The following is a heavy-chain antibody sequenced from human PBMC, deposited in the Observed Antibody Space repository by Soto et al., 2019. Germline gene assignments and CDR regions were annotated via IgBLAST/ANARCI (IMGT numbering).Heavy chain of an antibody. CDR1: GYTNTSYG. Sequence: ASVEVSCKASGYTNTSYGISWVRQDTGQGLEWMGWISAYNGNTNYAQKLQGRVTMTTDTSTSTAYMELRSLRSDDTAVYYCARESSSGYDAFDIWGQGTMVTVSS. J-gene: IGHJ3*02. CDR2: ISAYNGNT. CDR3: ARESSSGYDAFDI. D-gene: IGHD3-22*01. V-gene: IGHV1-18*01.